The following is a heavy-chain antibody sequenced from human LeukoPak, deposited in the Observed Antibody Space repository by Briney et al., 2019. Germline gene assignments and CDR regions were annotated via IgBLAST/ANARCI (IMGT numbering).Heavy chain of an antibody. CDR2: IYYSGST. J-gene: IGHJ4*02. Sequence: KPSETLSLTCTVPGGSISSSSYYWGWIRQPPGKGLEWIGSIYYSGSTYYNPSLKSRVTISVDTSKNQFSLKLSSVTAADMAVYYCARLAVAGSYYFDYWGQGTLVTVSS. D-gene: IGHD6-19*01. CDR3: ARLAVAGSYYFDY. CDR1: GGSISSSSYY. V-gene: IGHV4-39*01.